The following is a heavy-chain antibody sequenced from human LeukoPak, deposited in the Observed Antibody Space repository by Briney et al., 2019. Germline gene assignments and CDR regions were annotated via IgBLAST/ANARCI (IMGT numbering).Heavy chain of an antibody. Sequence: PSETLSLTCTVSGGSISSHYWRWLRQPPGKGLEWIGYIYYSGSTNYNPSLKSRVTISVDTSKNQFSLKLSSVTAADTAVYYCARERGERVTMVRGVTTPIDYWGQGPLVTVSS. CDR3: ARERGERVTMVRGVTTPIDY. V-gene: IGHV4-59*11. D-gene: IGHD3-10*01. CDR1: GGSISSHY. CDR2: IYYSGST. J-gene: IGHJ4*02.